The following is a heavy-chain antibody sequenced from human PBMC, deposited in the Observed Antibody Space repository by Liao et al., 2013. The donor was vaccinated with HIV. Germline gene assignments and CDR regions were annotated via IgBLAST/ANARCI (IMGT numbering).Heavy chain of an antibody. Sequence: QVQLHESGPGLVKPSQTLSLTCTVFGGSISSGDHYWSWIRQTPGRGLEWLGYIYYSGSTHYNPSLKSRLSLSIDTSKNHFSLTMASVTAADTAVYHCARESKNVIDYWGQGTLVTVSP. V-gene: IGHV4-30-4*08. CDR2: IYYSGST. J-gene: IGHJ4*02. CDR1: GGSISSGDHY. CDR3: ARESKNVIDY.